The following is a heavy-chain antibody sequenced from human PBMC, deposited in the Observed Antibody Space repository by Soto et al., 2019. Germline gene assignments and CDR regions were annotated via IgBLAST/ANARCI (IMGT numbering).Heavy chain of an antibody. CDR1: GFTFSNYA. J-gene: IGHJ4*02. V-gene: IGHV3-23*01. CDR3: AKGSASGSPYYFDF. Sequence: GGSLRLSCAASGFTFSNYAMSWVRQAPGKGLEWVSAITGSGGDTYHADSVKGRFTISRDNSKNTLFLQMNRLRADDTAVYYCAKGSASGSPYYFDFWGQGTLVTVSS. CDR2: ITGSGGDT. D-gene: IGHD6-25*01.